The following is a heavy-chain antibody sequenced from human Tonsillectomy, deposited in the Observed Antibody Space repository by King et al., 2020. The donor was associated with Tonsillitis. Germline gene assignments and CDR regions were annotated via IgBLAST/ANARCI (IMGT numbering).Heavy chain of an antibody. V-gene: IGHV1-69*01. CDR1: GGTFSSYA. Sequence: VQLVESGAEVKKPGSSVKVSCKASGGTFSSYAISWVRQAPGQGLEWMGGIIPIFGTANYAQKFQGRVTITADESTSTAYMELSSLRSEDTAVYYCARDVWGAAAGAWGYYYYYMDVWGKGTTVTVSS. J-gene: IGHJ6*03. CDR3: ARDVWGAAAGAWGYYYYYMDV. D-gene: IGHD6-13*01. CDR2: IIPIFGTA.